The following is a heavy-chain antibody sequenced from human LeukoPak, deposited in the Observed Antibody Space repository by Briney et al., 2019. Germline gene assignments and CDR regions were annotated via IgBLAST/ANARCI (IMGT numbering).Heavy chain of an antibody. CDR3: ARAAYCGGDCYLFDY. J-gene: IGHJ4*02. CDR1: GGSISSYY. D-gene: IGHD2-21*02. CDR2: IYYSGST. Sequence: PSETLSLTCTVSGGSISSYYWSWIRQPPGKGLEWIGYIYYSGSTNYNPSLKSRVTISVDTSKNQFSLKVSSVTAADTAVYYCARAAYCGGDCYLFDYWGQGTLVTVFS. V-gene: IGHV4-59*01.